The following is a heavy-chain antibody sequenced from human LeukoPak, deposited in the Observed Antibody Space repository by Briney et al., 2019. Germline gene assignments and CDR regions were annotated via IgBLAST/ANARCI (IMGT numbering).Heavy chain of an antibody. CDR2: IWGGRGSI. J-gene: IGHJ4*02. CDR1: GFTFSSYA. Sequence: GGSLRLSCAGSGFTFSSYAMSWVRQAPGKGLEWVSGIWGGRGSIYYADSVKGRFTISRDNSKNTLYLQMSSLRVEDTAVYYCAKDKLVSTLGYSDSWGQGILVTVSS. V-gene: IGHV3-23*01. D-gene: IGHD3-16*01. CDR3: AKDKLVSTLGYSDS.